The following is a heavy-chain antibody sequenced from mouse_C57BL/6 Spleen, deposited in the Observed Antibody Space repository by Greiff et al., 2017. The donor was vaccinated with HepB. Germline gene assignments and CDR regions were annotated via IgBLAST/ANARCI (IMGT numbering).Heavy chain of an antibody. J-gene: IGHJ1*03. CDR2: IYPGDGDT. CDR3: ARSSGSVHWYFDV. CDR1: GYAFSSSW. Sequence: QVQLKESGPELVKPGASVKISCKASGYAFSSSWMNWVKQRPGKGLEWIGRIYPGDGDTNYNGKFKGKATLTADKSSSTAYMQLSSLTSEDSAVYFCARSSGSVHWYFDVWGTGTTVTVSS. D-gene: IGHD1-1*01. V-gene: IGHV1-82*01.